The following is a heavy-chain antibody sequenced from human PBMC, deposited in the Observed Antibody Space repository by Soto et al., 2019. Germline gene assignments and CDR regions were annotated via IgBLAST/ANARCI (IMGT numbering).Heavy chain of an antibody. CDR1: SGSITSSNY. Sequence: SETLSLTCGVSSGSITSSNYWSWVRQPPGKRLEWIGEIYHSGRTHYNPSLKSRVTISVDKSMNQFSLRLTSVTAADTAVYYCARDRSSGGAYSRRWIDPWGQGLLVT. D-gene: IGHD5-12*01. CDR2: IYHSGRT. J-gene: IGHJ5*02. V-gene: IGHV4-4*02. CDR3: ARDRSSGGAYSRRWIDP.